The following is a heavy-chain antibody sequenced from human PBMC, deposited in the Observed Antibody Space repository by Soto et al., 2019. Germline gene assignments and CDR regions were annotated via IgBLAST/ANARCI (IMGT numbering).Heavy chain of an antibody. D-gene: IGHD4-17*01. CDR3: AKVRLDYGDFYYFDY. Sequence: GGSLRLSCAASGFTFSSYGMHWVRQAPGKGLEWVAVISYDGSNKYYADSVKGRFTISRDNSKNTLYLQMNSLRAEDTAVYYCAKVRLDYGDFYYFDYWGQGTLVTVSS. CDR1: GFTFSSYG. V-gene: IGHV3-30*18. CDR2: ISYDGSNK. J-gene: IGHJ4*02.